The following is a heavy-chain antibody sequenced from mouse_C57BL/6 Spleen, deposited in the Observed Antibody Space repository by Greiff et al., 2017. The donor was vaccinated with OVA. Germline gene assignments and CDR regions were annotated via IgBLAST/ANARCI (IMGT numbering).Heavy chain of an antibody. CDR3: VRHEGDGYYPFAY. Sequence: GGGLVQPKGSLKLSCAASGFSFNTYAMNWVRQAPGKGLEWVARIRSKSNNYATYYADSVKDRFTISRDDSESMLYLQMNNLKTEDTAMYYCVRHEGDGYYPFAYWGQGTLVTVSA. D-gene: IGHD2-3*01. V-gene: IGHV10-1*01. CDR1: GFSFNTYA. J-gene: IGHJ3*01. CDR2: IRSKSNNYAT.